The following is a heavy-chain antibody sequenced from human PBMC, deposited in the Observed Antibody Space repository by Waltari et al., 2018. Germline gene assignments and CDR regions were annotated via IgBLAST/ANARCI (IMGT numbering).Heavy chain of an antibody. D-gene: IGHD4-17*01. Sequence: EVQLVQSGAEVKKPGESLTISWKGFGYTFSDYWIGWVRQMPGKGLEWMGLIYPGDSDTRYSPSIQGQVTMSADKSINTAYLQWSSLKASDPAIYYCATTPYYGGRPRSFEFWGQGTLVAVSS. J-gene: IGHJ4*02. CDR2: IYPGDSDT. CDR1: GYTFSDYW. V-gene: IGHV5-51*01. CDR3: ATTPYYGGRPRSFEF.